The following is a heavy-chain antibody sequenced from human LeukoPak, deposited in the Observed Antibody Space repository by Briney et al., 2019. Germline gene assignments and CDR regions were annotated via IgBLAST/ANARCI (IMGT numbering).Heavy chain of an antibody. V-gene: IGHV1-3*01. Sequence: ASVKVSCKASGYTFTSYAMHWVRQAPGQRLEWMGWINAGNGNTKYSQKFQGRVTITRVTSASTAYMELSSLRSEDTAVYYCARDLYYGSGSPPYYYYGMDVWGKGTTVTVSS. CDR1: GYTFTSYA. CDR2: INAGNGNT. J-gene: IGHJ6*04. D-gene: IGHD3-10*01. CDR3: ARDLYYGSGSPPYYYYGMDV.